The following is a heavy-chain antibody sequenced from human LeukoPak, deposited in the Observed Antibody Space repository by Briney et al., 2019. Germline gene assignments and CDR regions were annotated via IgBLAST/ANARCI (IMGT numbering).Heavy chain of an antibody. V-gene: IGHV3-21*01. CDR2: ISSGSSYI. D-gene: IGHD2-2*01. Sequence: PGGSLRLSCAASGFTFSSYSMNWVRQAPGKGLEWVSPISSGSSYIYYADSVKGRFTISRDNAKNSLYLQMNSLRAEDTAVYYCARDGVVPAGRYLDYWGQGTLVTVSS. CDR1: GFTFSSYS. CDR3: ARDGVVPAGRYLDY. J-gene: IGHJ4*02.